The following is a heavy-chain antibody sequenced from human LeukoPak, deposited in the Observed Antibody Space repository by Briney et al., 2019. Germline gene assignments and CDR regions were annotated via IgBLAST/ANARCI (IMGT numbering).Heavy chain of an antibody. J-gene: IGHJ2*01. V-gene: IGHV4-59*08. CDR3: ARQWYFDL. CDR2: IYYSGST. Sequence: SETLSLTCTVSGGSISSYYWSWIRQPPGNGLEWIGYIYYSGSTNYNPPLKSRVTISVDTSKNQFSLKLSSVTAADTAVYYCARQWYFDLWGRGTLVTVSS. CDR1: GGSISSYY.